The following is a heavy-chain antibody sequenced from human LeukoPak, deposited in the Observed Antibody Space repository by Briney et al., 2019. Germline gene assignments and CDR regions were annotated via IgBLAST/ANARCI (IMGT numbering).Heavy chain of an antibody. CDR3: ARVSIVVVVAGPFDP. V-gene: IGHV3-30*04. D-gene: IGHD2-15*01. Sequence: PGGSLRLSCAASGFTFSSYAMHWVRQAPGKGLEWVAVISYDGSNKYYADSVKGRFTISRDNSKNTLYLQMNSLRAEDTAAYYCARVSIVVVVAGPFDPWGQGTLVTVSS. CDR2: ISYDGSNK. CDR1: GFTFSSYA. J-gene: IGHJ5*02.